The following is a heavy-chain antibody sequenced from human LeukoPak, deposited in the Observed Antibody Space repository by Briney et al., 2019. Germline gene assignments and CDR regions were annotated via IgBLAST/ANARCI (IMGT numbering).Heavy chain of an antibody. CDR2: IYYSGST. J-gene: IGHJ6*03. D-gene: IGHD6-13*01. CDR3: ARVGYKGIAALRSLYYMDV. Sequence: SETLSLTCTVSGGSIGSSSYYWGWIRQPPGKGLNWIGSIYYSGSTYYNPSLKSRVTISVDTSKNQFSLRLSSVTAADTAVYYCARVGYKGIAALRSLYYMDVWGKGTTVTVSS. CDR1: GGSIGSSSYY. V-gene: IGHV4-39*07.